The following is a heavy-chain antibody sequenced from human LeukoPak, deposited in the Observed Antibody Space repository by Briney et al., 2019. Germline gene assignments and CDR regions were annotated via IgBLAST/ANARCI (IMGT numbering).Heavy chain of an antibody. D-gene: IGHD2-15*01. V-gene: IGHV1-2*06. CDR3: ARVSLTVPATPFDY. Sequence: ASVKVSCKASGYTFTGYYMHWVRQAPGQGLEWMGRINPNGGGTKYAQKFQGRVTMTRDTSISAAYLELSRLRSDDTAVYYCARVSLTVPATPFDYWGQGTLVTVSS. CDR2: INPNGGGT. CDR1: GYTFTGYY. J-gene: IGHJ4*02.